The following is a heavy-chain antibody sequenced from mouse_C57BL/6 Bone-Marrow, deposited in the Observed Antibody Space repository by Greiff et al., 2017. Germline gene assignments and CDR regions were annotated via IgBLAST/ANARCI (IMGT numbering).Heavy chain of an antibody. J-gene: IGHJ4*01. CDR1: GYTFTDYY. D-gene: IGHD1-1*01. CDR3: AREKVIKDYAMDY. Sequence: VQLQQSGPELVKPGASVKISCKASGYTFTDYYMNWVKQSHGKSLEWIGDINPNNGGTSYNQKFKGKATLTVDKSSSTAYMELRSLTSEDSAVYYCAREKVIKDYAMDYWGQGTSVTVSS. V-gene: IGHV1-26*01. CDR2: INPNNGGT.